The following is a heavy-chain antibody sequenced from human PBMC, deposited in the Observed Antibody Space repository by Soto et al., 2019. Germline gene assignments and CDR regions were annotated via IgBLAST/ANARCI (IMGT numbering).Heavy chain of an antibody. D-gene: IGHD5-12*01. CDR2: INSDGSTT. J-gene: IGHJ4*02. CDR1: GFTFSSNS. CDR3: TRNRDGYNSFFDY. Sequence: PGASLRLSCAASGFTFSSNSMHWVRQAPGKGLVWVSRINSDGSTTWYADSVKGRFTIYRDNTKNTLYLQMNSLRGEDTAVYYCTRNRDGYNSFFDYWGQGT. V-gene: IGHV3-74*01.